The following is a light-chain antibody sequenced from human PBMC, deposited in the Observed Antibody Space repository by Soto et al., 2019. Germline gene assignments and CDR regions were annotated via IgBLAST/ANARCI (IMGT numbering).Light chain of an antibody. CDR1: SSDVGAYNY. J-gene: IGLJ3*02. CDR3: SSYTNNNTGV. Sequence: QSALTQPASVSGSPGQSITISCTGTSSDVGAYNYVSWYQQDPGKAPKLMIYQVSNRPSGVSNRFSGSKSGNTASLTISGLQAEDEAYYYCSSYTNNNTGVFGGGTKVTVL. CDR2: QVS. V-gene: IGLV2-14*01.